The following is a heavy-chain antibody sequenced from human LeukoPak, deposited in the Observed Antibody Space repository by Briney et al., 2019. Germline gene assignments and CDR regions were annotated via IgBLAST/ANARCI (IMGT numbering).Heavy chain of an antibody. Sequence: ASVKVSCKASGYTFTGYCMHWVRQAPGQGLEWMGRINPNSGGTNYAQKFQGRVTMTRDTSISTAYMELSRLRSDDTAVYYCARGPRVETYYYDSSGYSFDPWGQGTLVTVSS. CDR1: GYTFTGYC. CDR2: INPNSGGT. J-gene: IGHJ5*02. V-gene: IGHV1-2*06. CDR3: ARGPRVETYYYDSSGYSFDP. D-gene: IGHD3-22*01.